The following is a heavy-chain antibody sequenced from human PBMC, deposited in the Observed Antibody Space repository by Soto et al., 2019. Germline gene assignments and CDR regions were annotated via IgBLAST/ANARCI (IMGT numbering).Heavy chain of an antibody. CDR1: GGSISSGGYH. CDR3: ARVRTAPSSPPSDFDY. J-gene: IGHJ4*02. CDR2: IYYSGST. Sequence: SETLSLTCTVSGGSISSGGYHWSWIRQHPGKGLEWIGYIYYSGSTYYNPSLKSRVTISVDTSKNQFSPKLSSVTAADTAVYYCARVRTAPSSPPSDFDYWGQGTLVTVSS. V-gene: IGHV4-31*03. D-gene: IGHD2-2*01.